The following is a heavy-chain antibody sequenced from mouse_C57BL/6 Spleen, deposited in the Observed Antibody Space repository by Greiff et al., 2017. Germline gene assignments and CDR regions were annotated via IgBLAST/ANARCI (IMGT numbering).Heavy chain of an antibody. CDR1: GYTFTSYW. CDR2: IDPSDSYN. D-gene: IGHD2-5*01. J-gene: IGHJ4*01. CDR3: ARGIYYSNYAAMDY. Sequence: QVQLQQPGAELVMPGASVKLSCKASGYTFTSYWMHWVKQRPGQGLEWIGEIDPSDSYNNYNQKFKGKSTLTVDKSSSTAYMPLSILTSEDSAVYYYARGIYYSNYAAMDYWGQGTSVTVSS. V-gene: IGHV1-69*01.